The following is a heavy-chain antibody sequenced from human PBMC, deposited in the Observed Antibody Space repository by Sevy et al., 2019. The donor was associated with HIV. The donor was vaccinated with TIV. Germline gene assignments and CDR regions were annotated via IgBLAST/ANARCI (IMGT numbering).Heavy chain of an antibody. Sequence: ASLKVSCKTSGGTFSDYAFSWVRQAPGQGLEWMGSINPIFDTANYAQKFQGRVTITADESTSTVYMELSSLRSEDSAIFYCAGEEDASSSLHYYIDVWGKGTTVTVSS. CDR1: GGTFSDYA. V-gene: IGHV1-69*13. J-gene: IGHJ6*03. D-gene: IGHD6-6*01. CDR2: INPIFDTA. CDR3: AGEEDASSSLHYYIDV.